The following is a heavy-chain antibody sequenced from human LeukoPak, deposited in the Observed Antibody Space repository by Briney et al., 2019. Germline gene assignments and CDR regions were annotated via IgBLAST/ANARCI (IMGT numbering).Heavy chain of an antibody. J-gene: IGHJ5*02. D-gene: IGHD1-1*01. CDR2: ISAYNGNT. CDR3: ARKGVTTGTRSHWFDP. V-gene: IGHV1-18*01. Sequence: ASVKVSCKASGYTFTSYGISWVRQAPGQGLEWMGWISAYNGNTNYAQKLQGRVTMTTDTSTSTAYMELRSLRSDDTAVYYCARKGVTTGTRSHWFDPWGQGTLVTVSS. CDR1: GYTFTSYG.